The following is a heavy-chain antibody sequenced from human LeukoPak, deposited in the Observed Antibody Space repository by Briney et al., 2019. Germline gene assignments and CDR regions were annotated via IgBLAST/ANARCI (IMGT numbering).Heavy chain of an antibody. CDR1: GFTFSSFS. Sequence: GGSLRLSCAASGFTFSSFSMNWVRQTPGQGLEWVSSISSSSSYIYYADSLMGRFTISRDNARNSLYLQMNSLRAEDTAVYYCARGPNSNWSGLDFWGQGTLLTVSS. V-gene: IGHV3-21*01. CDR2: ISSSSSYI. CDR3: ARGPNSNWSGLDF. D-gene: IGHD6-6*01. J-gene: IGHJ4*02.